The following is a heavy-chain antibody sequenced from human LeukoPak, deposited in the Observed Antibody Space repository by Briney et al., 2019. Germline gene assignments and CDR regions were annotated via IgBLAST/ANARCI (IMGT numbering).Heavy chain of an antibody. CDR1: GFTVSSNH. J-gene: IGHJ4*02. V-gene: IGHV3-53*01. D-gene: IGHD1-1*01. CDR3: ARGPAGYN. CDR2: IYSGGST. Sequence: PGGSLRLSCAASGFTVSSNHMSWVRQAPGKGLEWVSVIYSGGSTDYADSVKGRFTISRDNLKNTLYLQMNSLRAEGTAVYYCARGPAGYNWGQGTLVTFSS.